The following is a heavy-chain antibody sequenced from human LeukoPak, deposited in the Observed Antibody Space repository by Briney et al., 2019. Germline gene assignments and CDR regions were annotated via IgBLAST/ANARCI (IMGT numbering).Heavy chain of an antibody. D-gene: IGHD2-2*01. Sequence: ASVKVSCKVSGYTLTELSMHWVRQAPGKGLEWMGGFDPEDGETIYAQKFQGRVTMTEDTSTDTAYMELSSLRSEDTAVYYCATVVPAAIEVWYQFDYWGQGTLVTVSS. J-gene: IGHJ4*02. CDR2: FDPEDGET. CDR1: GYTLTELS. CDR3: ATVVPAAIEVWYQFDY. V-gene: IGHV1-24*01.